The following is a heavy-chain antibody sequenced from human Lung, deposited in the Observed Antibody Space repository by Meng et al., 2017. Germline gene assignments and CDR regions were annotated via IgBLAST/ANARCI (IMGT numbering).Heavy chain of an antibody. Sequence: EVQLVESGGGLVQPGGSLRLSCAASGFTLSDYSMNWVRRAPGKGLEWVSSISESGNYRYYADSVKGRFTVTRDNAKNSLYLQMNSLRAEDTAVYYCARGDGSGSLFENWGQGTLVTVSS. J-gene: IGHJ4*02. D-gene: IGHD3-10*01. CDR3: ARGDGSGSLFEN. V-gene: IGHV3-21*01. CDR1: GFTLSDYS. CDR2: ISESGNYR.